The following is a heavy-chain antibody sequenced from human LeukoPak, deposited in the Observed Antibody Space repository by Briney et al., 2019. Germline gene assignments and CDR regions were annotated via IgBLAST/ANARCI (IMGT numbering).Heavy chain of an antibody. J-gene: IGHJ4*02. CDR3: AKASGYDDLDYFDY. D-gene: IGHD5-12*01. CDR2: LVGSGFTI. CDR1: GFTFSSYA. Sequence: GGSLRLSCAASGFTFSSYAMSWVRQAPGKGLEWVSTLVGSGFTIYYSDSVKGRFTISRDNSKNTLYLQMNSLRAEDTAVYYCAKASGYDDLDYFDYWGQGTLVTVSS. V-gene: IGHV3-23*01.